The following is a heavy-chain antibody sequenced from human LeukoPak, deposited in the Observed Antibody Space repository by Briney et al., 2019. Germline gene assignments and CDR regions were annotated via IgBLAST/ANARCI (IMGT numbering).Heavy chain of an antibody. D-gene: IGHD2-21*02. CDR3: ANGLYCGGDCYSGFFDY. J-gene: IGHJ4*02. CDR2: ISSSSSYI. V-gene: IGHV3-21*04. CDR1: GFTFGSYS. Sequence: PGGSLRLSCAASGFTFGSYSMNWVRQAPGKGLEWVSSISSSSSYIYYADSVKGRFTISRDNPKNTLYLQMNSLRAEDTAVYYCANGLYCGGDCYSGFFDYWGQGTLVTVSS.